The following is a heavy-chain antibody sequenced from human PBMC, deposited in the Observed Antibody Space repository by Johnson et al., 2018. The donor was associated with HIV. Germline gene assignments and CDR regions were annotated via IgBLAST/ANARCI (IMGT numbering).Heavy chain of an antibody. J-gene: IGHJ3*01. CDR3: ARSGPNWAFDF. CDR2: ISSDGSST. CDR1: GFTFSSHA. V-gene: IGHV3-74*02. D-gene: IGHD1-1*01. Sequence: VQLVESGGGLVQPGGSLRLSCAASGFTFSSHAIHWVRQAPGKGLVWVSRISSDGSSTYYADSVKGRFTISRDNARNTMFVQMKSLRAEDTAVYYCARSGPNWAFDFWGQGTMVTLSS.